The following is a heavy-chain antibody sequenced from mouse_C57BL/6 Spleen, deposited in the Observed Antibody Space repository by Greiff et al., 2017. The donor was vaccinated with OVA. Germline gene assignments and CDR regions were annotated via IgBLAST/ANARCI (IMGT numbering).Heavy chain of an antibody. CDR1: GYTFTSYW. V-gene: IGHV1-52*01. J-gene: IGHJ2*01. Sequence: QVQLQQPGAELVRPGSSVKLSCKASGYTFTSYWMHWVKQRPIQGLEWIGNIDPSDSETHYNQKFTDKATLTVDKSSSTAYMQLSSLKSEDTAVYYCARKGDFDYWGQGTTLTGSS. CDR2: IDPSDSET. CDR3: ARKGDFDY.